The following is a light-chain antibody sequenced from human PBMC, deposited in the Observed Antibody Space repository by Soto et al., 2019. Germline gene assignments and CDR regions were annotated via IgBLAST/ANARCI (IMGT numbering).Light chain of an antibody. V-gene: IGKV1-12*01. CDR2: EAT. Sequence: DIQMTQSPSSVSASVGDTVTITCRASQGLTFLAWYQQKPGKAPRLLIYEATNLPSGVPPRFSGSGSGTDFTLTISSLQPEDFATYFCQQANSSPITFGQGTRLEIK. J-gene: IGKJ5*01. CDR1: QGLTF. CDR3: QQANSSPIT.